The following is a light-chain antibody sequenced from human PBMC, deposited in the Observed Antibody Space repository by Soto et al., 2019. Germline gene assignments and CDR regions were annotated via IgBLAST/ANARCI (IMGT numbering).Light chain of an antibody. CDR2: EVN. V-gene: IGLV2-8*01. J-gene: IGLJ7*01. CDR1: SSDVGGYEY. CDR3: SSYAGDNVVL. Sequence: QSVLTQPPSASGSPGQSVIISCTGTSSDVGGYEYVSWYHQHPGKAPKLLIFEVNKRPSGVPYRFSGSKSGNTASLTVSGLRAEDEGVYYCSSYAGDNVVLFGGGTQLTVL.